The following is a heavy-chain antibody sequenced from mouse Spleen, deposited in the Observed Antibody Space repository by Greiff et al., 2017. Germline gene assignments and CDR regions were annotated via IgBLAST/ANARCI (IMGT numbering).Heavy chain of an antibody. CDR2: ISSGGSYT. CDR1: GFTFSSYA. D-gene: IGHD4-1*01. Sequence: EVKLVESGGGLVKPGGSLKLSCAASGFTFSSYAMSWVRQTPEKRLEWVATISSGGSYTYYPDSVKGRFTISRDNAKNTLYLQMSSLRSEDTAMYYCARPKLGRGGDDFDYWGQGTTLTVSS. J-gene: IGHJ2*01. CDR3: ARPKLGRGGDDFDY. V-gene: IGHV5-9-1*01.